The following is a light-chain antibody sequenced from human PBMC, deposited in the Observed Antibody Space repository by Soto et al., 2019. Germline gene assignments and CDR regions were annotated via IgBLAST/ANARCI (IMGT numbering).Light chain of an antibody. V-gene: IGKV3-20*01. CDR3: QQYGNSLSWT. J-gene: IGKJ1*01. Sequence: VVTKSPATLSVSQGERATLFCRASQSISSSLAWYQQKPGQAPRLLIFDGSSRATGIPDRFSGSGSGTDFTLTISRLEPGDFAVYYCQQYGNSLSWTFGQGTKVDIK. CDR2: DGS. CDR1: QSISSS.